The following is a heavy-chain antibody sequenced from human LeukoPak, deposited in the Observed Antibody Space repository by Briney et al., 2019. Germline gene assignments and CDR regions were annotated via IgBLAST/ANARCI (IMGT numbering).Heavy chain of an antibody. V-gene: IGHV3-30-3*01. D-gene: IGHD2-2*01. CDR2: ISYDGSNK. CDR1: GFTFSSYA. CDR3: ARVVCSSTSCYPYYFDY. Sequence: PGGSLRLPCAASGFTFSSYAMHWVRQAPGKGLEWVAVISYDGSNKYYADSVKGRFTISRDNSKNTLYLQMNSLRAEDTAVYYCARVVCSSTSCYPYYFDYWGQGTLVTVSS. J-gene: IGHJ4*02.